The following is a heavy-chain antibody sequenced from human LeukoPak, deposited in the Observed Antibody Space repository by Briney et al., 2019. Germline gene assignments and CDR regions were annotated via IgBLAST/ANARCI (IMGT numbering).Heavy chain of an antibody. D-gene: IGHD6-19*01. V-gene: IGHV3-64D*06. J-gene: IGHJ4*02. CDR1: GFTFSTYA. CDR2: ISTNGGST. CDR3: VKKMTPGIAVAGHFDY. Sequence: GGSLRLYCSASGFTFSTYAMHWVRQAPGKGLECVSAISTNGGSTYYADSVKGRFTISRDNSKNTLFLQMSSLRAEDTAVYYCVKKMTPGIAVAGHFDYWGQGTLVTVSS.